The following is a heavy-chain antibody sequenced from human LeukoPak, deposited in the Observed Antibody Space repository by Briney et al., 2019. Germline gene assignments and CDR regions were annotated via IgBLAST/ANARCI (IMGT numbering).Heavy chain of an antibody. CDR3: AKDSSSWDPFFDY. CDR1: GFTFSSYW. D-gene: IGHD6-13*01. CDR2: INSDGSST. Sequence: SGGSLRLSCAASGFTFSSYWMHWVRQAPGKGLVWVSRINSDGSSTSYADSVKGRFTISRDNAKNTLSLQMNSLRAEDTAVYYCAKDSSSWDPFFDYWGQGTLVTVSS. J-gene: IGHJ4*02. V-gene: IGHV3-74*01.